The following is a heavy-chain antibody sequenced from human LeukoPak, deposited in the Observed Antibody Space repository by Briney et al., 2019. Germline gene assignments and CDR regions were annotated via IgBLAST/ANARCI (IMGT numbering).Heavy chain of an antibody. V-gene: IGHV4-59*05. CDR2: IYYSGST. Sequence: PSETLSLTCTVSGGSISSYYWSWIRQPPGKGLEWIGSIYYSGSTYYNPSLKSRVTISVDTSKNQFSLKLSSVTAADTAVYYCARLNYRTPFDYWGQGTLVTVSS. CDR1: GGSISSYY. CDR3: ARLNYRTPFDY. J-gene: IGHJ4*02. D-gene: IGHD1-1*01.